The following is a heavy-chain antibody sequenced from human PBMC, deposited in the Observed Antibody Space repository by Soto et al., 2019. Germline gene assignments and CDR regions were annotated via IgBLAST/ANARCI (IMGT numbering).Heavy chain of an antibody. Sequence: QVQLVQSGGEVKKPGASVTVSCKASGYTFINYHITWVRQAPGQGLEWMAWINTYNGMTDYAQRFQGRVTMTRDTSTSTACMELRNLGFDATAVYFCAKSPRGEMATDWGQGTLVTVSS. J-gene: IGHJ4*02. CDR2: INTYNGMT. D-gene: IGHD5-12*01. V-gene: IGHV1-18*01. CDR1: GYTFINYH. CDR3: AKSPRGEMATD.